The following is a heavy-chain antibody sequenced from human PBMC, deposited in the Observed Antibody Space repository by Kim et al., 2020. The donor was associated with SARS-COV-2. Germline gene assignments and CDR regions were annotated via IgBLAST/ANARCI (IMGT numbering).Heavy chain of an antibody. CDR2: ISSSSSYT. CDR3: AREPFYGSGAFDI. V-gene: IGHV3-11*05. J-gene: IGHJ3*02. D-gene: IGHD3-10*01. CDR1: GFTFSDYY. Sequence: GGSLRLSCAASGFTFSDYYMSWIRQAPWKGLEWVSYISSSSSYTNYADSVKGRFTISRDNAKNSLYLQMNSLRAEDTAVYYCAREPFYGSGAFDIWGQGTMVTVSS.